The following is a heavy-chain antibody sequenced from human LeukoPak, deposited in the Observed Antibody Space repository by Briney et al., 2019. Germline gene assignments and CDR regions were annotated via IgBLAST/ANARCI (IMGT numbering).Heavy chain of an antibody. Sequence: ASVKVSCKASGYTFTSYGISWVRQAPGQGLEWMGWISAYNGNTNYAQKLQGRVTMTTDTSTSTAYMELRSLRSDDTAVYYCARVKRKYQLLKPLHETPSHYFDYWGQGTLVTVS. V-gene: IGHV1-18*01. CDR3: ARVKRKYQLLKPLHETPSHYFDY. CDR1: GYTFTSYG. CDR2: ISAYNGNT. D-gene: IGHD2-2*01. J-gene: IGHJ4*02.